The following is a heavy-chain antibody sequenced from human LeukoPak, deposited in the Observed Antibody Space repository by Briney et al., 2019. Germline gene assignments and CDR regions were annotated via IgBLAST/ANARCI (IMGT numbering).Heavy chain of an antibody. V-gene: IGHV1-18*01. CDR3: ARGPFGYCSSTSCYRDVRYFGSGDPQKYYFGY. Sequence: VASVKVSCKASGYTFTSYGISWVRQAPGQGLEWMGWISAYNGNTNYAQKLQGRVTMTTDASTSTAYMELRSLRSDDTAVYYCARGPFGYCSSTSCYRDVRYFGSGDPQKYYFGYWGQGTLVTVSS. D-gene: IGHD2-2*02. CDR1: GYTFTSYG. J-gene: IGHJ4*02. CDR2: ISAYNGNT.